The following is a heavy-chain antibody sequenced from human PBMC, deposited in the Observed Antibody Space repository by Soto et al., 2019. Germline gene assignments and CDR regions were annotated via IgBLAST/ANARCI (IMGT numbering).Heavy chain of an antibody. CDR1: GFTFSSYG. CDR2: IWYDGSNK. Sequence: WGSLRLSCAASGFTFSSYGMHWVRQDQGKGLEWVAVIWYDGSNKYYAESVKGRFTISRDNSKNTLYLQMNNLRAEDTAVYYCARDSHVGSGWQLTADYWGQGTLVTVSS. CDR3: ARDSHVGSGWQLTADY. J-gene: IGHJ4*02. D-gene: IGHD6-19*01. V-gene: IGHV3-33*01.